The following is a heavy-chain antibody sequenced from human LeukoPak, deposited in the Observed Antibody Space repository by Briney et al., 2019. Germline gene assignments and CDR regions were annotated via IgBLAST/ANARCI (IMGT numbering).Heavy chain of an antibody. J-gene: IGHJ4*02. CDR3: ARARYDYVWGSYRYTAGVLYFDY. D-gene: IGHD3-16*02. V-gene: IGHV3-7*01. Sequence: GGSLRLSCAASGFTFSSYWMSWVRQAPGKGLEWVANIKQDGSEKYYVDSVKGRFTISRDNAKTSLYLQMNSLRAEDTAVYYCARARYDYVWGSYRYTAGVLYFDYWGQGTLVTVSS. CDR1: GFTFSSYW. CDR2: IKQDGSEK.